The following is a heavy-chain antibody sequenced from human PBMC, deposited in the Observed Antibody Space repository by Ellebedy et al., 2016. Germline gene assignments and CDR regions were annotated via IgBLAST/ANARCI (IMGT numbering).Heavy chain of an antibody. CDR1: GASINNGSYY. J-gene: IGHJ5*02. V-gene: IGHV4-61*02. CDR3: ARTQYYDFLTGYWNYNWFDP. D-gene: IGHD3-9*01. CDR2: IYTSGST. Sequence: SETLSLXXTVSGASINNGSYYWSWIRQPAGKGLEWIGRIYTSGSTNYSPSLKSRVTMSVDTSKNQFSLKLSSVTVADTAVYYCARTQYYDFLTGYWNYNWFDPWGQGILVTVSS.